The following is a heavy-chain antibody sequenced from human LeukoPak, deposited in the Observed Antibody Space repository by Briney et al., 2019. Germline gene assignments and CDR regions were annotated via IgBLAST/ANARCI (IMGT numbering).Heavy chain of an antibody. V-gene: IGHV1-24*01. J-gene: IGHJ4*02. D-gene: IGHD5-18*01. CDR1: GYTLTELS. Sequence: ASVKVSCKVSGYTLTELSMHWVRQAPGKGLEWMGGFDSEDGETIYAQKFQGRVTMTEDTSTDTAYMELSSLRSEDTAVYYCATHRSVDTAMALDYWGQGTLVTVSS. CDR2: FDSEDGET. CDR3: ATHRSVDTAMALDY.